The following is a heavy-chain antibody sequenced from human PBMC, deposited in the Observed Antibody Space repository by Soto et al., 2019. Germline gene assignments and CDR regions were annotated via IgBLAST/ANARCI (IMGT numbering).Heavy chain of an antibody. Sequence: GASVKVACKASGGTFSSYAISWVRQAPGQGLEWMGGIIPIFGTANYAQKFQGRVTITADESTSTAYMELSSLRSEDTAVYYCASRNWNYAYYYYGMDVWGQGTTVTVSS. J-gene: IGHJ6*02. V-gene: IGHV1-69*13. CDR1: GGTFSSYA. CDR3: ASRNWNYAYYYYGMDV. D-gene: IGHD1-7*01. CDR2: IIPIFGTA.